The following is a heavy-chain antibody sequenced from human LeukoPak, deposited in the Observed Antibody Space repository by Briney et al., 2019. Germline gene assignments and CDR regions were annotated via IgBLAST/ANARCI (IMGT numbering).Heavy chain of an antibody. CDR1: GFTFSSYA. Sequence: GGSLRLSCAASGFTFSSYAMSWVRQAPGKGLEWVSAISDSGGRTYYADSVKGWFTISRDNSKNTLYLQMNSLSAEDTAVYYCANIRSPNYWGQGTLVTVSS. CDR2: ISDSGGRT. D-gene: IGHD1-14*01. CDR3: ANIRSPNY. V-gene: IGHV3-23*01. J-gene: IGHJ4*02.